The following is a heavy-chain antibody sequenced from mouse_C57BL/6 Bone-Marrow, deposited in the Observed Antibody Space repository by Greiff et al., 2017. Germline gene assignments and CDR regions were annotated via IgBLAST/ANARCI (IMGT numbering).Heavy chain of an antibody. CDR3: ERRYYYGSSLGYFDV. V-gene: IGHV5-6*01. CDR2: ISSGGSYT. Sequence: EVHLVESGGDLVKPGGSLKLSCAASGFTFSSYGMSWVRQTPDKRLEWVATISSGGSYTYYPDSVKGRFTISRDNAKNTLYLQMSSLKSENTAMYSCERRYYYGSSLGYFDVWGTGTTVTVSS. CDR1: GFTFSSYG. J-gene: IGHJ1*03. D-gene: IGHD1-1*01.